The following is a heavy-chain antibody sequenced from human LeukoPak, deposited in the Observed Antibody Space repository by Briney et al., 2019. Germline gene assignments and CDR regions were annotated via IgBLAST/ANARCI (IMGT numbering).Heavy chain of an antibody. D-gene: IGHD3-10*01. CDR2: MNPNNGNT. J-gene: IGHJ5*02. Sequence: ASVKVSCKASGFTFTSYDINWVRQASGQGLEWMGWMNPNNGNTGYAQKFQGRVTMTRDTPISTAYMELRGLRSDDTAVYYCVRDGEGVAISVNYWFDPWGQGNLVTVSS. CDR1: GFTFTSYD. V-gene: IGHV1-8*01. CDR3: VRDGEGVAISVNYWFDP.